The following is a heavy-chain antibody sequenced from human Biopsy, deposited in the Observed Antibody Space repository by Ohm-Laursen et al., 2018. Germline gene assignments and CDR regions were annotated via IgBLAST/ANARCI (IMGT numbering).Heavy chain of an antibody. CDR3: ATSLPSHWGSAALEN. CDR1: GGPITSYY. Sequence: SDTLSLTCTVSGGPITSYYRSWIRRPPGKRLEWIGYIYYSGSTNYNPSLKSRVTISEDRSKNQFSLKLKSVTAADTAVYYCATSLPSHWGSAALENWGQGILVTVSS. CDR2: IYYSGST. J-gene: IGHJ4*02. D-gene: IGHD6-6*01. V-gene: IGHV4-59*07.